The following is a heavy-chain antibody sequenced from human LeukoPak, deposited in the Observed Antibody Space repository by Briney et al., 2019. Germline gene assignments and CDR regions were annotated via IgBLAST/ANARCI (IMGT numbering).Heavy chain of an antibody. CDR3: ARDLLGMPPASWFDP. CDR1: GFTFSSYW. Sequence: GGSLRLSCAASGFTFSSYWMSWVRQAPGKGLEWVANIKQDGSEKYYVDSVKGRFTISRDNAKNSLYLQMNSLRAEDTAVYYCARDLLGMPPASWFDPWGQGTLVTVSS. D-gene: IGHD3-3*02. J-gene: IGHJ5*02. V-gene: IGHV3-7*01. CDR2: IKQDGSEK.